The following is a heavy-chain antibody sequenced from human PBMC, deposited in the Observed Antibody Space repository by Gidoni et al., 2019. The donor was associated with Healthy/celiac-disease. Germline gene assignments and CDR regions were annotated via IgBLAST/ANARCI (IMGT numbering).Heavy chain of an antibody. CDR2: ISYDGSNK. CDR1: GFTFSSYA. J-gene: IGHJ4*02. Sequence: QVQLVESGGGVVQPGRSVRLSCAASGFTFSSYAMHWVRQAPGKGLEWVAVISYDGSNKYYADSVKGRFTISRDNSKNTLYLQMNSLRAEDTAVYYCARVPRGYDFWSGYYFDYWGQGTLVTVSS. CDR3: ARVPRGYDFWSGYYFDY. V-gene: IGHV3-30*01. D-gene: IGHD3-3*01.